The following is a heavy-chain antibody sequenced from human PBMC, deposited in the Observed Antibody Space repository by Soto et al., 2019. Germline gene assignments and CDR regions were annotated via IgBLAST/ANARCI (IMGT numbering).Heavy chain of an antibody. V-gene: IGHV3-7*03. D-gene: IGHD2-2*01. Sequence: GGSLRLSCAASGFYFSGYWMSLVRQSPGKGPEWVANIKFDGSEKQYVDSVKGRFTISRDNARNSVFLQMNSLRAGDTAVYYCVKDGGYCSSATCYSTRNHYFDAWGQGTLVTVSS. CDR2: IKFDGSEK. J-gene: IGHJ5*02. CDR3: VKDGGYCSSATCYSTRNHYFDA. CDR1: GFYFSGYW.